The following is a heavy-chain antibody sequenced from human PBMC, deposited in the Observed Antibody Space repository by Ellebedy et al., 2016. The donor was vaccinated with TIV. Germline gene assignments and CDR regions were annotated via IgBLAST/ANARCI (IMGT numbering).Heavy chain of an antibody. CDR2: HGGSSENT. V-gene: IGHV3-23*01. CDR1: GFTFSSYW. J-gene: IGHJ4*02. CDR3: AKTASKGRGWRTPIDY. Sequence: GESLKISCAASGFTFSSYWMSWVRQAPGKGLEWVSAHGGSSENTYYADSVQGRFTISRENSENTLYLLMNSLRAEDTAVYYCAKTASKGRGWRTPIDYWGQGTLVTVSS. D-gene: IGHD6-19*01.